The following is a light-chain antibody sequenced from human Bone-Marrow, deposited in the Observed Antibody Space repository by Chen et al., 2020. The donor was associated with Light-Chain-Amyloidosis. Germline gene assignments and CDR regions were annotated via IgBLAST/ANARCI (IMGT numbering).Light chain of an antibody. V-gene: IGLV3-21*02. CDR1: NIGSTS. Sequence: SYVLTLPSSVSVAQGQTATTACGGNNIGSTSVHWYQQTPGQAPLLVVYDDSDRPSGIPERLSGSNSGNTATLTISRVEAGDEADYYCQVWDRSSDRPVFGGGTKLTVL. J-gene: IGLJ3*02. CDR3: QVWDRSSDRPV. CDR2: DDS.